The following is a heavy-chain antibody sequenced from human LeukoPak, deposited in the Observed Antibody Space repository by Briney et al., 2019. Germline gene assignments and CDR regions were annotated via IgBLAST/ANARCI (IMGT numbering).Heavy chain of an antibody. Sequence: TPGGSLRLSCAASGFTFSSYSMNWVRQAPGKGLEWVSSMSSSSNYIYYADSVRGRFTISRDSAKDSVYLQLNSLRAEDTAVYYCAREEALIAVAGPVGHWGQGTLVTVSS. D-gene: IGHD6-19*01. V-gene: IGHV3-21*01. CDR3: AREEALIAVAGPVGH. J-gene: IGHJ4*02. CDR1: GFTFSSYS. CDR2: MSSSSNYI.